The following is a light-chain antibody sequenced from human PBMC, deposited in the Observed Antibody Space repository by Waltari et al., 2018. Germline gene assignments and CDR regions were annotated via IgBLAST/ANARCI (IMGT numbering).Light chain of an antibody. J-gene: IGLJ1*01. CDR3: SSYTSSSTRV. CDR1: RSDLGGYNY. V-gene: IGLV2-14*01. CDR2: EVS. Sequence: SAPTPPASVSGSPGQSIPIPCTGTRSDLGGYNYVSWYQQHPGKAPKLMIYEVSNRPSGVSNRFSGSKSGNTASLTISGLQAEDEADYYCSSYTSSSTRVFGTGTKVTVL.